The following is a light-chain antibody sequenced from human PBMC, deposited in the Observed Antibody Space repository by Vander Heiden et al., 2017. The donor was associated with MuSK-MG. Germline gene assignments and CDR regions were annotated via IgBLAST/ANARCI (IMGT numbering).Light chain of an antibody. Sequence: QSALTQPASVSGSPGQSITFPCTGTSSDIGTYNLVSWYQQNPGKAPKLMIYEVSRRPSGISYRFSGSKSGNRASLTISGLQAEDEADYFCCSYAGLNSYVFGTGTKVTVL. CDR1: SSDIGTYNL. J-gene: IGLJ1*01. V-gene: IGLV2-23*02. CDR2: EVS. CDR3: CSYAGLNSYV.